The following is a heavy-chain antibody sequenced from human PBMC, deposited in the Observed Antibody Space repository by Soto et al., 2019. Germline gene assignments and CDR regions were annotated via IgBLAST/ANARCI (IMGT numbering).Heavy chain of an antibody. CDR2: IIPILGIA. D-gene: IGHD3-22*01. CDR3: ARDHYDSSGYQLDY. Sequence: QGLEWMGRIIPILGIANYAQKFQGRVTITADKSTSTAYMELSSLRSEDTAVYYCARDHYDSSGYQLDYWGQGTLVTVSS. J-gene: IGHJ4*02. V-gene: IGHV1-69*04.